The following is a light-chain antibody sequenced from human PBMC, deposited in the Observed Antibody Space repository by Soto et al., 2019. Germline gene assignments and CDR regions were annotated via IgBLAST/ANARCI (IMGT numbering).Light chain of an antibody. Sequence: DIVMTQSPDSLAVSLGERATINCKSSQSVLYSSNNKNYLAWYQQKPRQPPKLLIYWASTRESGVPDRFSGSGSGTDFTLTISSLQAEDVAVYYCQQYYSTIFTFGPGTKVDIK. CDR3: QQYYSTIFT. V-gene: IGKV4-1*01. J-gene: IGKJ3*01. CDR1: QSVLYSSNNKNY. CDR2: WAS.